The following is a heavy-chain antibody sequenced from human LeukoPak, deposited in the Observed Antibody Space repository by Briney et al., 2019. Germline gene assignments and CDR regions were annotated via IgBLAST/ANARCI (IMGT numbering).Heavy chain of an antibody. CDR2: IKQDESEK. V-gene: IGHV3-7*01. CDR1: GSTLSNFW. CDR3: ARDRGIAADGTVGWFDP. D-gene: IGHD6-13*01. Sequence: PGGSLRLSCAASGSTLSNFWMAWVRQAPGKGLEWVANIKQDESEKQYVASVRGRFSISRDNARNLLYLQMNRLRAEDTAVYYCARDRGIAADGTVGWFDPWGQGTLVTVSS. J-gene: IGHJ5*02.